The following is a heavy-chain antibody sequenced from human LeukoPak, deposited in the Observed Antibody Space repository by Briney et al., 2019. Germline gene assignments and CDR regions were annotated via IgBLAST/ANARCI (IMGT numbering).Heavy chain of an antibody. J-gene: IGHJ4*02. V-gene: IGHV4-34*01. D-gene: IGHD3-22*01. CDR1: GASFSGDY. Sequence: SETLPLTCAVSGASFSGDYWSWLRQPPGKGLEWIAEINHSVRSNYNPSLQGRVTISVDTSKNQFSLNLSSVAAADTARYYCARGLYDSGDYHYGIRAYYFDNWGQGILVSVSS. CDR2: INHSVRS. CDR3: ARGLYDSGDYHYGIRAYYFDN.